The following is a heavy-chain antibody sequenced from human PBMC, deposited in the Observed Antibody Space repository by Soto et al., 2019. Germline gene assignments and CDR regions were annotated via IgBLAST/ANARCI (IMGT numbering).Heavy chain of an antibody. J-gene: IGHJ3*02. CDR1: GCSISSGDYY. D-gene: IGHD5-12*01. Sequence: QVQLQESGPGLVKPSQTLSLTCTVSGCSISSGDYYWSWMRQPPGKGLECIGYIYYSGSTYYSPSLKSRDTISVDTSKNKFSLKLSDVTAADTAVYYCARASEMATSEDAFDIWGQGTMVTVSS. V-gene: IGHV4-30-4*01. CDR2: IYYSGST. CDR3: ARASEMATSEDAFDI.